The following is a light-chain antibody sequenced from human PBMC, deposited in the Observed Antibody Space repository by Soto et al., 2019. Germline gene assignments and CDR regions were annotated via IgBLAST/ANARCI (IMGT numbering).Light chain of an antibody. Sequence: QLVLTQPPSVSGAPGQRVTISCTGSSSNIGAGYDVHWYQQVPGTAPKLLIYGNINRPSGVPDRFSGSKSDTSASLAITGLQADDEANYYCQSYDSSLTVVFGGGTKLTVL. V-gene: IGLV1-40*01. CDR3: QSYDSSLTVV. CDR2: GNI. CDR1: SSNIGAGYD. J-gene: IGLJ2*01.